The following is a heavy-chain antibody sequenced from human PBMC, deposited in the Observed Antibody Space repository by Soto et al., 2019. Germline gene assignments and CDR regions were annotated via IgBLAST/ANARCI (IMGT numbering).Heavy chain of an antibody. CDR1: GGSISSYY. V-gene: IGHV4-59*01. J-gene: IGHJ3*02. Sequence: PSETLSHTWTVSGGSISSYYWIWIRQPPGKGLEWIGYIYYSGSTNYNPSLKSRVTISVDTSKNQFSLKLSSVTAADTAVYYCARRYGKNAFDIWGQGTMVTVSS. CDR2: IYYSGST. D-gene: IGHD5-18*01. CDR3: ARRYGKNAFDI.